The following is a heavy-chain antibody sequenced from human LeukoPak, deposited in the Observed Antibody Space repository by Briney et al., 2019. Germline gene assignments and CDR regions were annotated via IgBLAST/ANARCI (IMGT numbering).Heavy chain of an antibody. V-gene: IGHV4-39*01. CDR3: ARQGRTVTLSSSHTFDP. D-gene: IGHD6-13*01. Sequence: SSETLSLTCTVSGGSISSSSYYWGWIRQPPGKGLEWIGSIYYSGSTYYNPSPKSRVTISVDTSKNQFSLKLSSVTAADTAVYYCARQGRTVTLSSSHTFDPWGQGTLVTVSS. CDR1: GGSISSSSYY. J-gene: IGHJ5*02. CDR2: IYYSGST.